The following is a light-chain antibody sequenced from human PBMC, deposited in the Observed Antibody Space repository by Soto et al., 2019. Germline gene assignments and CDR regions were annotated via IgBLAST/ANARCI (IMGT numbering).Light chain of an antibody. J-gene: IGKJ5*01. CDR2: GAS. CDR3: QHYGSAPRT. Sequence: EIVLTQSPGTLSLSPGEGATLSCRASQSVSSNFLAWYQQKPGQAPRLLIYGASSRATGIPDRFSGSGSGTDFTLTISRLEPADFAVYYCQHYGSAPRTFGQGTRLEMK. V-gene: IGKV3-20*01. CDR1: QSVSSNF.